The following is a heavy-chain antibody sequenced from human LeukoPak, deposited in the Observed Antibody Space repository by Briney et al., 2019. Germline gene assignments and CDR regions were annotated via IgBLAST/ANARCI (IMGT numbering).Heavy chain of an antibody. J-gene: IGHJ4*02. V-gene: IGHV1-24*01. D-gene: IGHD1-26*01. CDR2: FDPDYGET. Sequence: GASLKVSCKVAGYTLTALPIHCVRQAPGTGLVWMGGFDPDYGETVYAQMFQGRVIMTEDTSSDTASMELSSLRSEDTAVYYCATGTSGSYYVGIVRPIDYWGQGTLVTVSS. CDR3: ATGTSGSYYVGIVRPIDY. CDR1: GYTLTALP.